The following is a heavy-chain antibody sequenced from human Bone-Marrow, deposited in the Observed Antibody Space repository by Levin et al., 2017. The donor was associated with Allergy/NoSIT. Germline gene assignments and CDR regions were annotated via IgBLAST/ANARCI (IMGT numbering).Heavy chain of an antibody. J-gene: IGHJ4*02. V-gene: IGHV4-31*03. CDR3: TSGRDGFTFEY. Sequence: PSETLSLTCTVSGGSISSGGYYWSWIRQHPGKSLEWIGYFYYSATTNYNPSLKSRVTMSADTSKNQFSLRLSSVTAADTAVYFCTSGRDGFTFEYWGQGALVTVSS. CDR2: FYYSATT. D-gene: IGHD5-24*01. CDR1: GGSISSGGYY.